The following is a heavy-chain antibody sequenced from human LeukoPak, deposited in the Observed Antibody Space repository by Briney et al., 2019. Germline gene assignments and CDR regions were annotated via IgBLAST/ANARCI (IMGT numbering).Heavy chain of an antibody. D-gene: IGHD3-22*01. J-gene: IGHJ4*02. Sequence: GGSLRLSCAASGFTLSSYAMSWVRQAPGKGLEWVSAISGSGGSTYYADSVKGRFTISRDNSKNTLYLQMNSLRAEDTAVYYCAKGGRDYYDSSGYNTFDYWGQGTLVTVSS. V-gene: IGHV3-23*01. CDR1: GFTLSSYA. CDR2: ISGSGGST. CDR3: AKGGRDYYDSSGYNTFDY.